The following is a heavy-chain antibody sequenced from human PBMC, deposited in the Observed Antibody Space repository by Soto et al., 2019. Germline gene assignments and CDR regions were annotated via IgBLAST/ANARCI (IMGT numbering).Heavy chain of an antibody. J-gene: IGHJ6*03. CDR1: GYSFNSDW. V-gene: IGHV5-51*01. D-gene: IGHD2-2*01. CDR3: ARLATTCYDGLCLDYYYMDV. Sequence: GESLKISCKGSGYSFNSDWIGWVRQMPGKGLEWMGIIHPSDSDTRYSPSFQGQVTISVDKSISTAYVQWSSLKASDTAMYYCARLATTCYDGLCLDYYYMDVWGKGTTVTVSS. CDR2: IHPSDSDT.